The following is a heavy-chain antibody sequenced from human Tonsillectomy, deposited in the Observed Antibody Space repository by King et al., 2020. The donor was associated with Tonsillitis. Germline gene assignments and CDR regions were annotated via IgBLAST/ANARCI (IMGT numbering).Heavy chain of an antibody. CDR1: GFTFSSYE. J-gene: IGHJ4*02. V-gene: IGHV3-48*03. D-gene: IGHD3-9*01. CDR2: ISSRGTTV. CDR3: ARDRLHYDILTGQTERWIDY. Sequence: VQLVESGGGLVQPGGSLRLSCAASGFTFSSYEMNWVRQAPGKGLDWVSYISSRGTTVFYADSVKGRFTISRDNAKNSLYLEMNSLRAEDTAVYYCARDRLHYDILTGQTERWIDYWGQGTLVTVSS.